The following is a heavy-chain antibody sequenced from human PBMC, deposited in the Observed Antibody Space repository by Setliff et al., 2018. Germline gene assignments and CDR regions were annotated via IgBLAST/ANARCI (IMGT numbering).Heavy chain of an antibody. J-gene: IGHJ4*02. V-gene: IGHV4-59*01. CDR1: GGSISSNY. CDR3: ARDLTAMHYFDY. Sequence: PSETLSLTCTVSGGSISSNYWSWIRQPPGKGLEWIGSIYYSGSTNYNPSLKSRVTISVDTSKNQFSLKLSSVTAADTAVYYCARDLTAMHYFDYWGQGTLVTVSS. CDR2: IYYSGST.